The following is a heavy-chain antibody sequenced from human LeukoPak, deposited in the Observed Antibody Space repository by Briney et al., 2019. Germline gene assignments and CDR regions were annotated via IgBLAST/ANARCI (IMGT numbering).Heavy chain of an antibody. CDR3: AGHYDFWSGTPGDI. Sequence: SETLSLTCTVSGGSISNNYWSWIRQPPGKGLEWIGYIYYTGTTNYNPSLKSRVTMSVDTSKNQFSLKLSSVTAADTAVYYCAGHYDFWSGTPGDIWGQGTMVTVSS. V-gene: IGHV4-59*08. D-gene: IGHD3-3*01. CDR2: IYYTGTT. CDR1: GGSISNNY. J-gene: IGHJ3*02.